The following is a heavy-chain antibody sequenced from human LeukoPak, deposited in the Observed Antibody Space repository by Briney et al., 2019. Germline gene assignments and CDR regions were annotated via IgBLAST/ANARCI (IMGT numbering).Heavy chain of an antibody. D-gene: IGHD4-17*01. J-gene: IGHJ3*02. CDR1: GYTFTSYG. Sequence: ASVKVSCKASGYTFTSYGISWVRQAPGQGLEWMGWISAYNGNTNYAQKLQGRVTMTRDMSTSTVYMELSSLRSEDTAVYYCARDGRGNDYGDYKNAFDIWGQGTMVTVSS. V-gene: IGHV1-18*01. CDR2: ISAYNGNT. CDR3: ARDGRGNDYGDYKNAFDI.